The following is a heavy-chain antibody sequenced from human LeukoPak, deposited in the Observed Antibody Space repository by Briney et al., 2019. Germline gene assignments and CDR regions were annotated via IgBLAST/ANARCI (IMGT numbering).Heavy chain of an antibody. Sequence: PSETLSLTCTVSGGSIGSGDYYWSWIRHLPGKGLEWIGYIYYSGSTYYNPSLKSRVAISVDKSENHISLKLTSVTAADTAVYYCAREGGPYRPLDYSGQGTLVTVAS. J-gene: IGHJ4*02. V-gene: IGHV4-30-4*01. CDR1: GGSIGSGDYY. CDR2: IYYSGST. CDR3: AREGGPYRPLDY.